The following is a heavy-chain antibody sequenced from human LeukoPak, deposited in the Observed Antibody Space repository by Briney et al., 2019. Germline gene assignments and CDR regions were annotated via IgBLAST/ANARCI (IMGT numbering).Heavy chain of an antibody. CDR2: IWYDGSNK. J-gene: IGHJ4*02. CDR3: ARALNYVWGSYRPGLFDY. Sequence: GRSLTLSCAASGFTFSSYGMHWLRQAPGKGLEGVAVIWYDGSNKYYADSVKGRFTISRDNSKNTLYLQMNSLRAEDTAVYYCARALNYVWGSYRPGLFDYWGQGTLVTVSS. D-gene: IGHD3-16*02. CDR1: GFTFSSYG. V-gene: IGHV3-33*01.